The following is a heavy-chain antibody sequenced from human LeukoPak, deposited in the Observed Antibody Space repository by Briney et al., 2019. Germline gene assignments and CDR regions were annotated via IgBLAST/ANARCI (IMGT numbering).Heavy chain of an antibody. CDR3: AIISWDGHGTFY. J-gene: IGHJ4*02. D-gene: IGHD3-16*01. CDR2: IRGGGGDT. Sequence: GGSLRLSCAASGFTFSTYSMSWVRQAPGKGLEWVSAIRGGGGDTYYADSVKGRFTISRDNSKDTLSLQMNSLRAEDTAVYYCAIISWDGHGTFYWGQGTLVTVSS. CDR1: GFTFSTYS. V-gene: IGHV3-23*01.